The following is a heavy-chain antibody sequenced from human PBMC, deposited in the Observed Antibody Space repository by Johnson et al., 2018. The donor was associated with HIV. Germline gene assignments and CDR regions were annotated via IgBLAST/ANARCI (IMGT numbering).Heavy chain of an antibody. D-gene: IGHD3-22*01. CDR2: INWNGGST. CDR3: ARGLRSGIVVVYDAFDI. Sequence: VLLVESGGGVVRPGGSLRLSCEASGFIFDDYGMSWVRQAPGKGLEWVSGINWNGGSTGYADSVKGRFTISRDNAKNSLYLQMNSLRAEDPAVYYCARGLRSGIVVVYDAFDIWGQGTMVTVSS. J-gene: IGHJ3*02. V-gene: IGHV3-20*04. CDR1: GFIFDDYG.